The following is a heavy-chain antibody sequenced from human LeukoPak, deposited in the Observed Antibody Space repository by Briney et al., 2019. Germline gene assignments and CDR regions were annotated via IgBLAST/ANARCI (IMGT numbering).Heavy chain of an antibody. V-gene: IGHV3-7*01. D-gene: IGHD3-22*01. CDR1: GFTFSSYG. J-gene: IGHJ4*02. CDR3: ARAPQKKYYYDSSGYHFDY. Sequence: PGGSLRLSCAASGFTFSSYGMHWVRQAPGKGLEWVANIKQDGSEKYYVDSVKGRFTISRDNAKNSLYLQMNSLRAEDTAVYYCARAPQKKYYYDSSGYHFDYWGQGTLVTVSS. CDR2: IKQDGSEK.